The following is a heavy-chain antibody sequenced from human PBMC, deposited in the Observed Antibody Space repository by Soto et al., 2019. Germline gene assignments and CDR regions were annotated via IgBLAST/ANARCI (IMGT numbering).Heavy chain of an antibody. CDR1: GFIFSDYY. D-gene: IGHD4-17*01. V-gene: IGHV3-11*01. Sequence: QVQLVESGGGLVKPGGSLRLSCATSGFIFSDYYMHWIRQAPGKGLEWISYISGNGRIIQYADSAKGRFTISRHNAQNSLYLQMNSLRAEDTALYFCARDFDADSRTDFDYWGQGTLVTVSS. J-gene: IGHJ4*02. CDR3: ARDFDADSRTDFDY. CDR2: ISGNGRII.